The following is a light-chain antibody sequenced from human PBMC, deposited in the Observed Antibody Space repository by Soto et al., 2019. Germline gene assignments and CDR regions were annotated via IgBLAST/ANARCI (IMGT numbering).Light chain of an antibody. CDR1: SSDVGSYNL. Sequence: QSVLTQPASVSGSPGQSITISCTGTSSDVGSYNLVSWYQQHPGKAPKLMIYEDNKRPSGVSNRFSGSKSGNTASLTISELQAEDEAHYYCCSYAPISTVVFGGGTKLTVL. CDR3: CSYAPISTVV. CDR2: EDN. V-gene: IGLV2-23*01. J-gene: IGLJ3*02.